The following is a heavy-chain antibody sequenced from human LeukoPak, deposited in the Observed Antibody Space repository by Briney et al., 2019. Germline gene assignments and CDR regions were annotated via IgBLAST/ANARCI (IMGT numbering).Heavy chain of an antibody. V-gene: IGHV1-46*01. CDR1: GYTFTSYY. J-gene: IGHJ5*02. CDR3: ARDGLVSSGYFASWFDP. Sequence: ASVKVSCKASGYTFTSYYMHWVRQAPGQGLEWMGIINPSGGSTSYAQKFQGRVTMTRDTSTSTVYMELSSLRSEDTAVYYCARDGLVSSGYFASWFDPWGQGTLVTVSS. CDR2: INPSGGST. D-gene: IGHD3-22*01.